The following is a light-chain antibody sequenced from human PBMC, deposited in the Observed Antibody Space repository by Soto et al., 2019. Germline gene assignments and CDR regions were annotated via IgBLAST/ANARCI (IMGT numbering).Light chain of an antibody. Sequence: EIVMTQSPATLSVSPGERATLSCRASQSVSSNLAWYQQKPGQAPRLLMYGASTRATGIPARFSGSGSGTDFTLTISSLQAEDVAVYYCQQYYSTPQTFGQGNKVDIK. CDR3: QQYYSTPQT. V-gene: IGKV3-15*01. J-gene: IGKJ1*01. CDR1: QSVSSN. CDR2: GAS.